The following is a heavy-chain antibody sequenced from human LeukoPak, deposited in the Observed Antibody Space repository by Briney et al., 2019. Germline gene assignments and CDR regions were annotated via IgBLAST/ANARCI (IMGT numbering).Heavy chain of an antibody. Sequence: GASVEVSCKASGGTFSSYAISWVRQAPGQGLEWMGRIIPILGIANYAQKFQGRVTITADKSTSTAYMELSSLRSEDTAVYYCARAGRGYCSGGSCPSPGYFQHWGQGTLVTVSS. CDR3: ARAGRGYCSGGSCPSPGYFQH. V-gene: IGHV1-69*04. J-gene: IGHJ1*01. CDR1: GGTFSSYA. CDR2: IIPILGIA. D-gene: IGHD2-15*01.